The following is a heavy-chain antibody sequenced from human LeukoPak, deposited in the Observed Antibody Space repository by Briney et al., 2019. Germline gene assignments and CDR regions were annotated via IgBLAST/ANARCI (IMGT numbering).Heavy chain of an antibody. CDR3: AKGNRPPMGWFDP. D-gene: IGHD3-10*01. CDR1: GFTSSSYG. CDR2: IRYDGSNK. Sequence: PGGSLRLSCAASGFTSSSYGMHWVRQAPGKGLEWVAFIRYDGSNKYYADSVKGRFTISRDNSKNTLYLQMNSLRAEDTAVYYCAKGNRPPMGWFDPWGQGTLVTVSS. J-gene: IGHJ5*02. V-gene: IGHV3-30*02.